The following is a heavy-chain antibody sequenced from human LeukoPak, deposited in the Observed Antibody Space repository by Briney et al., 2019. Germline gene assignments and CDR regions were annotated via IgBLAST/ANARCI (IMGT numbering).Heavy chain of an antibody. J-gene: IGHJ5*02. CDR1: GYTFTSYG. D-gene: IGHD2-21*02. Sequence: ASVKVSCKASGYTFTSYGISWVRQAPGQELEWMGWISAYNGNTNYAQKLQGRVTMTTDTSTSTAYMELRSLRSDDTAVYYCSLHVLLFGWRNWFDPWGQGTLVTVSS. CDR2: ISAYNGNT. CDR3: SLHVLLFGWRNWFDP. V-gene: IGHV1-18*04.